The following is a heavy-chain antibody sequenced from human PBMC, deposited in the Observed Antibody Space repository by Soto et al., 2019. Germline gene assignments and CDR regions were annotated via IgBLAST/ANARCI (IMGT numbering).Heavy chain of an antibody. D-gene: IGHD4-17*01. Sequence: GGSLRLSCAASWFTFSGSAMHWVRQASGKGLEWVGRIRSKANSYATAYAASVKGRFTISRDNSKNTLYLQMNSLRAEDTAVYYCAKSSELVVVGYGDYGRRSRAYYMDVWGKGTTVTVSS. CDR3: AKSSELVVVGYGDYGRRSRAYYMDV. CDR2: IRSKANSYAT. V-gene: IGHV3-73*01. CDR1: WFTFSGSA. J-gene: IGHJ6*03.